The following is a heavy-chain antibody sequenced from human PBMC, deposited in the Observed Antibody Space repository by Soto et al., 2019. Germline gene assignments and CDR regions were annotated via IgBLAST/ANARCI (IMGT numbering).Heavy chain of an antibody. D-gene: IGHD6-19*01. Sequence: QVQLQQWGTGLLKPSETLSLTCAVYGGPFSGNYWTWIRQPPGKCLVWMGHVLHRGATDYNPSLKSRVTISIDTSKNHFSLRLTSVTAADAAVYYCARVLWASQWLALYYFASCGQGTLVTVSS. CDR2: VLHRGAT. CDR1: GGPFSGNY. CDR3: ARVLWASQWLALYYFAS. V-gene: IGHV4-34*12. J-gene: IGHJ4*02.